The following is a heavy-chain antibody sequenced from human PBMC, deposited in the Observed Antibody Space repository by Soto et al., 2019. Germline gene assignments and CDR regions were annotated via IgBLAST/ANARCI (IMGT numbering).Heavy chain of an antibody. CDR2: IDTDGSTT. V-gene: IGHV3-74*01. D-gene: IGHD2-15*01. J-gene: IGHJ4*02. CDR1: GFTFSNYW. Sequence: TGGSLRLSCATSGFTFSNYWMHWVRQVPGRGLVWVSRIDTDGSTTSYADFAKGRFTISRDNAKSTLSLQMNSVRAEDTAIYYCACSRRPARLGPKGAIDYWGQGTLVTVSS. CDR3: ACSRRPARLGPKGAIDY.